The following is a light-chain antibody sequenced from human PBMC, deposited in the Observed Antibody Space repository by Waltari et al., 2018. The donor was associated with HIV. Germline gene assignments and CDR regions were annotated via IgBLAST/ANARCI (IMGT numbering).Light chain of an antibody. Sequence: HSALTNPRSGSGSPGPSVTLPCTGTSRDVGDYNYFSWYQQHPGKAPKLMIFDVNMRPSGVPDRCAGSKSGNTASLTISGLQAEDEADYYCCSYADKYTWVFGGGTKLTVL. CDR3: CSYADKYTWV. CDR1: SRDVGDYNY. V-gene: IGLV2-11*01. J-gene: IGLJ3*02. CDR2: DVN.